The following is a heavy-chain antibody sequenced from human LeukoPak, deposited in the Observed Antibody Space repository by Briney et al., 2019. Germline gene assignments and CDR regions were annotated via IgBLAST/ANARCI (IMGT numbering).Heavy chain of an antibody. D-gene: IGHD6-6*01. Sequence: EASVKVSCKASGYTFSNYYMHWVRQAPGQGLEWMGIINPSGGSTNYAQKFQGRVTMTRDTSTSTVYMELSSLRYEDMAVYYCARDTGSSVPNWFDPWGQGTLVTVSS. CDR3: ARDTGSSVPNWFDP. J-gene: IGHJ5*02. CDR1: GYTFSNYY. V-gene: IGHV1-46*01. CDR2: INPSGGST.